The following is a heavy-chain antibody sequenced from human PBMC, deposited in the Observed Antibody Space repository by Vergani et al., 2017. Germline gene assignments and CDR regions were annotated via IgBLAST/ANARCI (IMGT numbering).Heavy chain of an antibody. V-gene: IGHV5-51*01. Sequence: EVQLVQSGADVKKPGESLTISCQISGYSFTNYWIGWVRQMPGKGLEWMGIIHPADSDTVYSPSFQGQVTISDDKSISTAYLQRSSLRASDSAMYYCARLYGRDSSGSKYFDYWGQGTLVTVSS. CDR1: GYSFTNYW. J-gene: IGHJ4*02. D-gene: IGHD3-22*01. CDR2: IHPADSDT. CDR3: ARLYGRDSSGSKYFDY.